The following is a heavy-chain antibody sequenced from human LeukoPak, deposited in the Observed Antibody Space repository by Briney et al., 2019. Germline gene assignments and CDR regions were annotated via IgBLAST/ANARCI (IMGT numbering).Heavy chain of an antibody. CDR2: ISGSGGTT. CDR1: GFTFSSYA. CDR3: AKRLSSGSYFAAFDY. Sequence: GGSLRLSCVASGFTFSSYAMSWVRQAPGKGLEWVSTISGSGGTTYHADSVKGRFTISRDNSKNTLYVQMNSLRAEDTAIYYCAKRLSSGSYFAAFDYWGQGTLVAVSS. D-gene: IGHD1-26*01. J-gene: IGHJ4*02. V-gene: IGHV3-23*01.